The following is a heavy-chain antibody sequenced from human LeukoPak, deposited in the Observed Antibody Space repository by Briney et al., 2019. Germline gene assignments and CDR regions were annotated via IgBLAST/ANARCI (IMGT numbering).Heavy chain of an antibody. CDR3: ARVLDIVVVPAAKHPFDY. CDR2: TYYRSKWYN. D-gene: IGHD2-2*03. J-gene: IGHJ4*02. V-gene: IGHV6-1*01. Sequence: SQTLSLTCAISGDSVSSNSAAWNWIRQSPSRGLERLGRTYYRSKWYNDYAVSVKSRITINPDTSKNQFSLQLNSVTPEDTAVYYCARVLDIVVVPAAKHPFDYWGQGTLITVSS. CDR1: GDSVSSNSAA.